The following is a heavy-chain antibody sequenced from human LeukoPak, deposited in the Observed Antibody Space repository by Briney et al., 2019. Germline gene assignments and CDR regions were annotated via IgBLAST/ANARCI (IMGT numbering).Heavy chain of an antibody. Sequence: SETLSLTCTVSGGSISSYYWSWIRQPPGKGLEWIGYIYYSGSTNYNPSLKSRVTISVDTSKNQFSLKLSSVTAADTAGYYCARAGNGYYDSSGYYNYWGQGTLVTVSS. CDR3: ARAGNGYYDSSGYYNY. CDR1: GGSISSYY. J-gene: IGHJ4*02. D-gene: IGHD3-22*01. CDR2: IYYSGST. V-gene: IGHV4-59*01.